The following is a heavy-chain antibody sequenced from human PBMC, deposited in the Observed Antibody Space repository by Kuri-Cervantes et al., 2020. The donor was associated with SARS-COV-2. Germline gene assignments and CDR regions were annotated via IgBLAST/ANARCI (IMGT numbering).Heavy chain of an antibody. CDR1: GFTFSNAW. CDR2: IKSKTDGGTT. CDR3: AKEERITGTPWDY. J-gene: IGHJ4*02. V-gene: IGHV3-15*01. Sequence: GGSLRLSCAASGFTFSNAWMSWVRQAPGKGLEWVGRIKSKTDGGTTDYAAPVKGRFTISRDDSKNTLYLQMNSLRAEDTAVYYCAKEERITGTPWDYWGQGTLVTVSS. D-gene: IGHD1-7*01.